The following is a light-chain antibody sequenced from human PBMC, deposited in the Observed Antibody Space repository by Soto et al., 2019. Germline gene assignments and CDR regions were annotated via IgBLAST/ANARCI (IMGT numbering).Light chain of an antibody. CDR2: GAA. V-gene: IGKV3-15*01. CDR3: QQYHNWPA. J-gene: IGKJ1*01. Sequence: EIVMTQSPHTLSVSPGERATLSCRASQSVFSSLAWYQQKPGQAPTLLIHGAATRATGIPARFSGNGSGTEFTLTISSLQSGDFAVYYCQQYHNWPAFGQGTKVDIK. CDR1: QSVFSS.